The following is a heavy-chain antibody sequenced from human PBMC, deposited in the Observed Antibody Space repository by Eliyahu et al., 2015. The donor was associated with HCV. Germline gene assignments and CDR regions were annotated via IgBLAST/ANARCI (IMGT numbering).Heavy chain of an antibody. CDR1: GFTFSNYD. D-gene: IGHD4-23*01. CDR2: ISYDGSNK. CDR3: ATVGFSDYGGNPIDY. V-gene: IGHV3-30-3*01. Sequence: QVLLVESGGGVVQPGRSLXLSCEASGFTFSNYDMHWVRQAPGKGLEWAAVISYDGSNKHYADSVKGRFTISRDNSKNTLYLQMSSLRGEDTAVYYCATVGFSDYGGNPIDYWGQGTLVTVSS. J-gene: IGHJ4*02.